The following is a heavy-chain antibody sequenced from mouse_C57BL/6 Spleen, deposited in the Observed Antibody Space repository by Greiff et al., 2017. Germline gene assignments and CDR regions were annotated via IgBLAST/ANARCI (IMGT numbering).Heavy chain of an antibody. V-gene: IGHV3-1*01. J-gene: IGHJ1*03. CDR2: ISYSGST. Sequence: EVQGVESGPGMVKPSQSLSLTCTVTGYSITSGYDWHWIRHFPGNKLEWMGYISYSGSTNYNPSLKSRISITHDTSKNHFFLKLNSVTTEDTATYYCARDGNYGSSYYWYFDVWGTGTTVTVSS. CDR1: GYSITSGYD. CDR3: ARDGNYGSSYYWYFDV. D-gene: IGHD1-1*01.